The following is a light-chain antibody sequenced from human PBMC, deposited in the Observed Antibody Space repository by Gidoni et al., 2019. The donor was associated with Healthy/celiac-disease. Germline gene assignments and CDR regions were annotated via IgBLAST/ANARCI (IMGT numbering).Light chain of an antibody. J-gene: IGLJ2*01. V-gene: IGLV1-51*01. CDR3: GTWDSSLSAVV. CDR2: DNN. Sequence: QSVLTQPPSVSEEPGQKVTISCSGSSSNIGNNYVSWYQQLPGTAPKLLIYDNNKRPSGIPDRFSGSKSGTSATLGITGLQTGDEADYYCGTWDSSLSAVVFGGGTKLTVL. CDR1: SSNIGNNY.